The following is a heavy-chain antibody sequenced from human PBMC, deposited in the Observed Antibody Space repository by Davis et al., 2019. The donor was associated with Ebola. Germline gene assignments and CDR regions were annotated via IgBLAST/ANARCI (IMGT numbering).Heavy chain of an antibody. J-gene: IGHJ4*02. CDR1: GFTFSGSA. D-gene: IGHD1-14*01. CDR3: TSTTVEEDY. CDR2: IRSKANSYAT. V-gene: IGHV3-73*01. Sequence: PGSLLTISCAASGFTFSGSAMHWVRQASGKGLEWVGRIRSKANSYATAYAASVKGRFTISRDDSKNTAYLQMNSLKTEDTTVYYCTSTTVEEDYWGQGTLVTVSS.